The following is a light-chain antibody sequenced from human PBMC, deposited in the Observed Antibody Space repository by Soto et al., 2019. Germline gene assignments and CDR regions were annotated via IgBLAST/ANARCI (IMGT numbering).Light chain of an antibody. J-gene: IGKJ4*01. CDR1: QAIRND. V-gene: IGKV1-39*01. CDR3: QQSSSTPQT. CDR2: GAS. Sequence: IQMTQSPSSLSASVGDRVTITCRASQAIRNDLGWYQQKPGKAPNLLIFGASNLQSGVPSRFSGSGSGTDFTLAISSLQPEDFATYYCQQSSSTPQTFGGGTRVEIK.